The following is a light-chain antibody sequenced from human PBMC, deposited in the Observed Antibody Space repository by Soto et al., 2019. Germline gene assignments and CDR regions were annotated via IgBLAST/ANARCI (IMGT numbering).Light chain of an antibody. CDR2: DAS. CDR3: QKYNSYSWK. CDR1: QSISSG. Sequence: DIQMTQSPSTLSASVGDRVTITCRASQSISSGLAWYQQKPAKAPKLLIYDASSLESGVPSRLSGSGSGTEFTPTISSLQPDDFATYYCQKYNSYSWKFGQGTKVEIK. J-gene: IGKJ1*01. V-gene: IGKV1-5*01.